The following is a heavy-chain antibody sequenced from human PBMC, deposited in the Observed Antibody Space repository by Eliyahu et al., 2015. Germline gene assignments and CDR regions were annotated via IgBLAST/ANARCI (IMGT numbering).Heavy chain of an antibody. CDR3: ARDEDLCISTSWQCGLLGY. CDR1: GXSLGIXN. J-gene: IGHJ4*02. CDR2: ISRSGI. Sequence: EVQLVESGGGLVKPXGSLXLSCAASGXSLGIXNMNWVRQAPGKGLEWVSSISRSGIYYADSVRSRFTVTRDDAMNALYLLMTSLRAEDTAVYYCARDEDLCISTSWQCGLLGYWGQGTLVTVSS. D-gene: IGHD2-2*01. V-gene: IGHV3-21*01.